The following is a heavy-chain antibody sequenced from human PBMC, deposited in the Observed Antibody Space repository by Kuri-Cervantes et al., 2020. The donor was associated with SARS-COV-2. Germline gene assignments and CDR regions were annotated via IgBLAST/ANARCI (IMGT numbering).Heavy chain of an antibody. CDR1: GFTFSDYY. CDR3: ARASLRFRTYYFDY. D-gene: IGHD3-3*01. Sequence: GGSLRLSCAASGFTFSDYYMSWIRQAPGKGLEWVSYISSSGSTIYYADSVKGRFTISRDNAKNSLYLQMNSLRAEDTAVYYCARASLRFRTYYFDYWGQGTLVTVSS. V-gene: IGHV3-11*04. J-gene: IGHJ4*02. CDR2: ISSSGSTI.